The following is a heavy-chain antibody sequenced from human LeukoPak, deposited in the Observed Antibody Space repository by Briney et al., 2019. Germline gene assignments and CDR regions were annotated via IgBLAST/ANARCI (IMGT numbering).Heavy chain of an antibody. V-gene: IGHV1-2*02. Sequence: ASVKVSCKTSGYTFTGYYIHWVRQAPGQGLEWMGWISPNSGDTNYAQRFQGRVTMTRDTSIRTVYMELSRLRSDDTAVYYCARDAGGYYDTSGYSEWGQGTLVSVSS. CDR2: ISPNSGDT. CDR3: ARDAGGYYDTSGYSE. D-gene: IGHD3-22*01. CDR1: GYTFTGYY. J-gene: IGHJ4*02.